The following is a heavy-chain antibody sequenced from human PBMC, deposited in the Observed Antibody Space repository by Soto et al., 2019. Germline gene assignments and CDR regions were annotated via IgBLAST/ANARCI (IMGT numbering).Heavy chain of an antibody. D-gene: IGHD2-21*02. CDR1: GYTFTSYY. CDR2: INPSGGST. V-gene: IGHV1-46*03. CDR3: VSGWGQGDFDY. Sequence: QVQLVQSGAEVKKPGASVKVSCKASGYTFTSYYMHWVRQAPGQGLEWMGIINPSGGSTSYAQKFQGRVTMTRDTSTSTVYMELSSLRSEDTAVYYCVSGWGQGDFDYWGQGTLVTVSS. J-gene: IGHJ4*02.